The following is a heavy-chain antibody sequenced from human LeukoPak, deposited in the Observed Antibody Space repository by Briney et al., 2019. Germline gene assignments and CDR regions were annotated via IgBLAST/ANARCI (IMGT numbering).Heavy chain of an antibody. J-gene: IGHJ4*02. D-gene: IGHD6-19*01. CDR1: GVSISSNY. CDR2: IYYRGST. Sequence: PSETLSLTCTVSGVSISSNYWSWIRQPPGKGLEWIGNIYYRGSTNYGPSLKSRVTISLDTSKNQFSLKLKSVTAADTAVYYCAREGSYNSGWYLDYWGQGTLVTVSS. CDR3: AREGSYNSGWYLDY. V-gene: IGHV4-59*01.